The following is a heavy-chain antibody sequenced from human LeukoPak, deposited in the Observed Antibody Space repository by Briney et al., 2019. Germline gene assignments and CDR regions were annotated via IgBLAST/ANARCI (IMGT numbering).Heavy chain of an antibody. CDR1: GFTFSSYA. V-gene: IGHV3-23*01. Sequence: GGSLRLSCAASGFTFSSYATGWVRQAPGKGLEWVSAISGSGANTYYADSVKGRFTISRDNSKNTLSLQMNTPRTDDTAVYYCAKGRALEVVAAFNYWGQGTVVTVSS. D-gene: IGHD2-15*01. CDR2: ISGSGANT. J-gene: IGHJ4*02. CDR3: AKGRALEVVAAFNY.